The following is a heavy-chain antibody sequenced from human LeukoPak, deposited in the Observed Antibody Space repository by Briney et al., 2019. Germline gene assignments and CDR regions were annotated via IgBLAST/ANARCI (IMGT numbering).Heavy chain of an antibody. V-gene: IGHV3-21*01. D-gene: IGHD5-18*01. CDR1: GFTFSSYS. Sequence: KPGGSLRLSCAASGFTFSSYSMNWVRQAPGKGLEWVSSISSSSSHIYYADSVKGRFTISRDNAKNSLYLQMNSLRAEDTAVYYCANSKQLCYDYWGQGTLVTVSS. J-gene: IGHJ4*02. CDR2: ISSSSSHI. CDR3: ANSKQLCYDY.